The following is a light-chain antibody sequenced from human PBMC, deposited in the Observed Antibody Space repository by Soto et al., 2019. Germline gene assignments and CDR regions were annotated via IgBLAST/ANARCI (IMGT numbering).Light chain of an antibody. CDR2: TGS. V-gene: IGKV1-12*01. CDR1: QGISSW. Sequence: DIQMTQSPSSVSASVGDRVSITCRASQGISSWLAWYQQKPGRAPKLLIYTGSSLQSGVPSRFSGTGSGTDFTLTISSLQPEAVATYYCQEANRFPLTFGGGTKVEIK. J-gene: IGKJ4*01. CDR3: QEANRFPLT.